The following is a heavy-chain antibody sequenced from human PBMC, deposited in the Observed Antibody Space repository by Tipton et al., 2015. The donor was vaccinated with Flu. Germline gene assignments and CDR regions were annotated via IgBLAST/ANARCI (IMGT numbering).Heavy chain of an antibody. V-gene: IGHV4-59*13. J-gene: IGHJ6*02. CDR1: GGSISDYY. CDR3: ARDTFRYCSGASCLSDYYYYGMDV. Sequence: TLSLTCSLSGGSISDYYYTWIRQPPGKGLEWIGSIFYTGNTDYSPSLKSRVTISLDTSKNQFSLELTSMTAADTAVYYCARDTFRYCSGASCLSDYYYYGMDVWGQGTTVTVSS. D-gene: IGHD2-15*01. CDR2: IFYTGNT.